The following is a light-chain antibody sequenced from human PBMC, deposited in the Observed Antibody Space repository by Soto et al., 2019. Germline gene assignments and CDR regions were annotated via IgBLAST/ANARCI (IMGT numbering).Light chain of an antibody. J-gene: IGLJ1*01. Sequence: QSALTQPASVSGSPGQSITISRTGTSSDVGGYDYVSWYQQHPGKAPKLMIYDVSYRPSGVSNRFSGSKSGDTASLTISGLQAEDEADYYCSSYTSSSTLYVFGTGTKVTVL. CDR3: SSYTSSSTLYV. V-gene: IGLV2-14*01. CDR1: SSDVGGYDY. CDR2: DVS.